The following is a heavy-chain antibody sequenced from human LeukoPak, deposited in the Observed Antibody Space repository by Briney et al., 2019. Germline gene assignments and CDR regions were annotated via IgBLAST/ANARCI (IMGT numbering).Heavy chain of an antibody. CDR3: ARDGGGQCDY. D-gene: IGHD6-19*01. J-gene: IGHJ4*02. CDR2: ISSSSSYI. CDR1: GFTFSSYS. Sequence: GGPLRLSCAASGFTFSSYSMNWVRQAPGKGLEWVSSISSSSSYIYYAHSVKGRFTISRDNAKNSLYLQMNSLRAEDTAVYYCARDGGGQCDYWGQGTLVTVSS. V-gene: IGHV3-21*01.